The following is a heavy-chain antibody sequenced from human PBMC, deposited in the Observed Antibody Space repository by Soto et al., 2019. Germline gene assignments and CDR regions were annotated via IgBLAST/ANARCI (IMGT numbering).Heavy chain of an antibody. J-gene: IGHJ4*02. CDR3: ARAIRSGTVTTYFDY. CDR2: IGTAGDT. CDR1: GFTFSSYD. Sequence: GGSLRLSCAASGFTFSSYDMHWVRQATGKGLEWVSAIGTAGDTYYPGSVKGRFTISRENAKNSLYLQMNSLRAGDTAVYYCARAIRSGTVTTYFDYWGQGTLVTVSS. V-gene: IGHV3-13*01. D-gene: IGHD4-17*01.